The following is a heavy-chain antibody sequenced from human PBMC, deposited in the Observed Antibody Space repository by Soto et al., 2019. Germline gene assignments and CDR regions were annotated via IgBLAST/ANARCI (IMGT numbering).Heavy chain of an antibody. J-gene: IGHJ4*02. CDR2: ISSSSSYI. CDR3: ATGGGTVAVAGNPFDY. Sequence: PGGSLRLSCAASGFTFSSYSMNWVRQAPGKGLEWVSSISSSSSYIYYADSVKGRFTISRDNAKNSLYLQMNSLRAEDTAVYYCATGGGTVAVAGNPFDYWGQGTLVTVSS. V-gene: IGHV3-21*01. D-gene: IGHD6-19*01. CDR1: GFTFSSYS.